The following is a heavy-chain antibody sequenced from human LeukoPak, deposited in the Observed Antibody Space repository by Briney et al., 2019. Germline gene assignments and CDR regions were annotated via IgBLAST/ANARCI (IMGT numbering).Heavy chain of an antibody. Sequence: GGSLRLSCAASGFTFSSYTMSWVSQAPGKGLEWVSTITTSDGNTYYADSVKGRFTVSGDNSKNTLFLQMNSLRAEDTAVYYCAKDGGLWVSAHWGDSWGRGTLVTVSS. CDR3: AKDGGLWVSAHWGDS. V-gene: IGHV3-23*01. CDR2: ITTSDGNT. CDR1: GFTFSSYT. D-gene: IGHD7-27*01. J-gene: IGHJ4*02.